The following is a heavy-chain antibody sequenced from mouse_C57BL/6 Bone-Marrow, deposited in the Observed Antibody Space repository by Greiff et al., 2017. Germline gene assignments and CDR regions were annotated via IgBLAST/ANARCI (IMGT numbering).Heavy chain of an antibody. Sequence: VQLQQPGAELVKPGASVTMSCKASGYPFTSYWITWVKQRPGQGLEWLGDIYPGSGSTNYNEKFKSKATLTVDTSSSTAYMQLSSLTSEDSAVYYCARRTYSNHRYFDVWGTGTTVTVSS. J-gene: IGHJ1*03. CDR2: IYPGSGST. CDR3: ARRTYSNHRYFDV. CDR1: GYPFTSYW. V-gene: IGHV1-55*01. D-gene: IGHD2-5*01.